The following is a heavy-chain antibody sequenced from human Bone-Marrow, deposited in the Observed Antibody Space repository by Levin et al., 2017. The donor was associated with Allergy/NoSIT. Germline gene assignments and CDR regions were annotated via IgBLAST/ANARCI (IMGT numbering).Heavy chain of an antibody. CDR3: ARCRVAAAGTEEDY. CDR2: INHSGST. Sequence: SETLSLTCAVYGGSFSGYYWSWIRQPPGKGLEWIGEINHSGSTNYNPSLKSRVTISVDTSKNQFSLKLSSVTAADTAVYYCARCRVAAAGTEEDYWGQGTLVTVSS. J-gene: IGHJ4*02. V-gene: IGHV4-34*01. D-gene: IGHD6-13*01. CDR1: GGSFSGYY.